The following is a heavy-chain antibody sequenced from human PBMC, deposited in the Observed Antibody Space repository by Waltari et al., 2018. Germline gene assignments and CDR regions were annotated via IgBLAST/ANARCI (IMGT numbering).Heavy chain of an antibody. CDR1: GGTFTGYY. Sequence: QVQLVQSGAEVKKPGSSVKVSCKASGGTFTGYYMHWVRQAPGQGLEWMGWINPNSGGTNYAQKFQGRVTMTRDTSISTAYMELSRLRSDDTAVYYCARDLGTMIVVVYYFDYWGQGTLVTVSS. CDR2: INPNSGGT. J-gene: IGHJ4*02. CDR3: ARDLGTMIVVVYYFDY. D-gene: IGHD3-22*01. V-gene: IGHV1-2*02.